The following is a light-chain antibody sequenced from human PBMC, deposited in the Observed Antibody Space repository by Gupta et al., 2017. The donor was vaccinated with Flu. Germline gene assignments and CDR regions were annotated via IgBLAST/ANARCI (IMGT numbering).Light chain of an antibody. CDR1: SISNSY. V-gene: IGLV3-19*01. CDR2: AKN. CDR3: NSRDSTDNHQAV. J-gene: IGLJ2*01. Sequence: SSELTQDPAVSFALGQTVRRTCHGSSISNSYASVYQQKPGQAPVLVSYAKNIRPSGIPVRFSGSSSGNTASLTITGAQAEDEADYYCNSRDSTDNHQAVFGGGTKLTVL.